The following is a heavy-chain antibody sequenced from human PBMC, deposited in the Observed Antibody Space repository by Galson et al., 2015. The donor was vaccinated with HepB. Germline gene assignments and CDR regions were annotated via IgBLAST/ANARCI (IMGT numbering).Heavy chain of an antibody. D-gene: IGHD6-6*01. CDR1: GGSVSSVSYH. V-gene: IGHV4-61*01. CDR2: IYYSGTT. CDR3: ARLRDSSSSLDY. Sequence: SETLSLTCTVSGGSVSSVSYHWSWIRQPPGKGLESIGYIYYSGTTRYNPSLQSRVTISVDTSKNQSSLKLSSVTAADTAVYYCARLRDSSSSLDYWGQGTLVTVSS. J-gene: IGHJ4*02.